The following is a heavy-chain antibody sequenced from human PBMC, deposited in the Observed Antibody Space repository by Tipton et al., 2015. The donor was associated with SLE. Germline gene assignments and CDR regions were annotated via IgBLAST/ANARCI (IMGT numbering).Heavy chain of an antibody. V-gene: IGHV3-21*01. CDR1: GFTFSSYS. J-gene: IGHJ4*02. D-gene: IGHD3-3*01. Sequence: GSLRLSCAASGFTFSSYSMNWVRQAPGKGLEWVSSISSSSSYIYYADSVKGRFTISRDNAKNSLYLQMNSLRAEDTAVYYCARDQKTIFGVVGAFDYWGQGTLVTVSS. CDR2: ISSSSSYI. CDR3: ARDQKTIFGVVGAFDY.